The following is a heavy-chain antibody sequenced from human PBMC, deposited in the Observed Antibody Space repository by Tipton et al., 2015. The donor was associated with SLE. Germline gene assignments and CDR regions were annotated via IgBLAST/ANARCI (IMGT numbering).Heavy chain of an antibody. V-gene: IGHV3-74*01. CDR3: ARDMNIVVVPAAIGY. CDR1: GFTFSSYW. D-gene: IGHD2-2*02. Sequence: SLRLSCAASGFTFSSYWMHWVRQAPGEGLVWVSRINSDGSSTSYADSVKGRFTISRDNAKNTLYLQMNSLRAEDTAVYYCARDMNIVVVPAAIGYWGQGTLVTVSS. CDR2: INSDGSST. J-gene: IGHJ4*02.